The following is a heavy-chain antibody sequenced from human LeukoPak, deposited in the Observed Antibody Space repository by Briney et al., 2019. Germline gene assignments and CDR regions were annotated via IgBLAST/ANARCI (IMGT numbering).Heavy chain of an antibody. V-gene: IGHV3-30*04. Sequence: GGSLRLSCAASGFTFSSYAMHGVRQAPGKGLEWVAVISYDGSNKYYADSVKGRFTISRDNSKNTLYLQMNSLRAEDTAVYYCARAGYDSSGYLYYFDYWGQGTLVTVSS. CDR2: ISYDGSNK. J-gene: IGHJ4*02. CDR3: ARAGYDSSGYLYYFDY. CDR1: GFTFSSYA. D-gene: IGHD3-22*01.